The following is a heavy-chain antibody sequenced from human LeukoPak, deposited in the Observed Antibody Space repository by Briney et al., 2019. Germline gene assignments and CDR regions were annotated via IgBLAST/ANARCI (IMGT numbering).Heavy chain of an antibody. CDR2: ISYDGSNK. CDR1: GFTFSSYG. D-gene: IGHD1-26*01. J-gene: IGHJ4*02. V-gene: IGHV3-30*18. CDR3: AKDQTGVGAAPFDY. Sequence: GSLRLSCAASGFTFSSYGMHWVRQAPGKGLEWVAVISYDGSNKYYADSVKGRFTISRDNSKNTLYLQMNSLGAEDTAVYYCAKDQTGVGAAPFDYWGQGTLVTVSS.